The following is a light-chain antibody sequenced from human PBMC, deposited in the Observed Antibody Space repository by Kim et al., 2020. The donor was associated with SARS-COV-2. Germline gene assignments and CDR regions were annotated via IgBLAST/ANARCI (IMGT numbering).Light chain of an antibody. Sequence: IQLTQSPSTLSASVGDRVTITCRASQSIGGWLAWYQQKPGKAPNLLIHDASSVESGVPSRFSGSGSETEFTLTISSLQPDDFATYYCQHHSTYPITFGQGTRLEIK. V-gene: IGKV1-5*01. CDR2: DAS. J-gene: IGKJ5*01. CDR3: QHHSTYPIT. CDR1: QSIGGW.